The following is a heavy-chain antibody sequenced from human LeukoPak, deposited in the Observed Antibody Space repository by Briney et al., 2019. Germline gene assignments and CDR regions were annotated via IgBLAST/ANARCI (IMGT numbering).Heavy chain of an antibody. D-gene: IGHD3-10*01. CDR3: ARVYYPTSDESRLHGMDV. V-gene: IGHV3-74*01. CDR1: GFSINGYW. CDR2: IRSEGRPT. J-gene: IGHJ6*02. Sequence: GGSLRLSCTASGFSINGYWIHWVRQAPGKGLVWVSRIRSEGRPTDYADLVKGRFTVSRDNAKNTAYLEMSSLTADDTAVYYCARVYYPTSDESRLHGMDVWGHGTTVTVSS.